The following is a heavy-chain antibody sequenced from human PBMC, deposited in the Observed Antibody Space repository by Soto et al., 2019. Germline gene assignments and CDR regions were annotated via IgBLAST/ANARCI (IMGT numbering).Heavy chain of an antibody. D-gene: IGHD3-10*01. J-gene: IGHJ6*03. CDR3: ARVRAGTEYYYYYYMDV. CDR1: GFTFSSYW. V-gene: IGHV3-7*01. CDR2: IKQDGSEK. Sequence: EVQLVESGGGLVQPGGSLRLSCAASGFTFSSYWMSWVRQAPGKGLEWVANIKQDGSEKYYVDSVKGRFTISRDNAKNSLYLQMNSLRAEDTAVYYCARVRAGTEYYYYYYMDVWGKGTTVTVSS.